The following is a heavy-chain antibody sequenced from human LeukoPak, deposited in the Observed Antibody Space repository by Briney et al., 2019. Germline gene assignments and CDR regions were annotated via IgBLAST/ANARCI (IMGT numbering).Heavy chain of an antibody. Sequence: QPGGSLRLSCAASGFTFSDYSMHWVRPAPGKGLEWVSYISSSGSTMYYADSVKGRFTISRDNARNSLYLQMNSLRDEDTAVYYCARPYSAVFDYWGQGTLVTVSS. CDR1: GFTFSDYS. CDR2: ISSSGSTM. D-gene: IGHD5-12*01. J-gene: IGHJ4*02. CDR3: ARPYSAVFDY. V-gene: IGHV3-48*02.